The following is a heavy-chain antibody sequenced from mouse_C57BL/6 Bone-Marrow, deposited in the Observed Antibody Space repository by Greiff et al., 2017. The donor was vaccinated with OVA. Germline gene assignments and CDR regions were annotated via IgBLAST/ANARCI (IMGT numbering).Heavy chain of an antibody. CDR2: IYPGSGST. V-gene: IGHV1-55*01. CDR3: ARWPPYAMDC. CDR1: GYTFTSYW. J-gene: IGHJ4*01. Sequence: VQLQQPGAELVKPGASVKMSCKASGYTFTSYWITWVKQRPGQGLEWIGNIYPGSGSTNYNEKFKSKATLTVDTSSSTAYMQLSSLTSEDSAVYYCARWPPYAMDCWGRGTSVTVSS.